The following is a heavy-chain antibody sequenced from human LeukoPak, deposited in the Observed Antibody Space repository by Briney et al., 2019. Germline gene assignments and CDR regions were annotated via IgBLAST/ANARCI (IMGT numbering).Heavy chain of an antibody. Sequence: SCKASGGTFSSYAMSWVRQAPGKGLEWVSAISGSGGSTYYADSVKGRFTISRDNSKNTLYLQMNSLRAEDTAVYYCATSLLVRGVIPLFDYWGQGTLVTVSS. V-gene: IGHV3-23*01. J-gene: IGHJ4*02. CDR3: ATSLLVRGVIPLFDY. CDR2: ISGSGGST. D-gene: IGHD3-10*01. CDR1: GGTFSSYA.